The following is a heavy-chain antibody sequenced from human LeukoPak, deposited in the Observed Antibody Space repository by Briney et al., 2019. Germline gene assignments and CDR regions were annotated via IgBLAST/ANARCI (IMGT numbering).Heavy chain of an antibody. CDR3: VRDFGEYYDFWSDYYE. CDR1: GYRFTDYY. D-gene: IGHD3-3*01. Sequence: ASVKVSCKASGYRFTDYYMHWVRQAPGRGLEWLGRINPISGGTDYAQKFQGRVTMTRDSSISTAYMDLSSLRSDDTAVYYCVRDFGEYYDFWSDYYEWGQGTLVTVSS. V-gene: IGHV1-2*06. CDR2: INPISGGT. J-gene: IGHJ4*02.